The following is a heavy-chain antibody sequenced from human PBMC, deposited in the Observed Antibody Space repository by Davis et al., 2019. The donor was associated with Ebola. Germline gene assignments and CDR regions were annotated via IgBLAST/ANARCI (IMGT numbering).Heavy chain of an antibody. V-gene: IGHV4-61*01. CDR1: GGSVSSGYYY. Sequence: SETLSLTCTVSGGSVSSGYYYWSWVRQPPGKGLEWIGYIYYSGSTKNNPSLKSRVTISVDTSKNQFSLKLSSMTTADTAVYYCARGDSSDGVDVWGKGTTVTVSS. J-gene: IGHJ6*04. CDR2: IYYSGST. CDR3: ARGDSSDGVDV. D-gene: IGHD3-22*01.